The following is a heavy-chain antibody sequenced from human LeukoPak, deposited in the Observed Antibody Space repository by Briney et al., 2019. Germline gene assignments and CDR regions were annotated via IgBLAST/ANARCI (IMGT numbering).Heavy chain of an antibody. CDR1: GFTFSSYA. D-gene: IGHD3-10*01. CDR2: ISGSGGST. J-gene: IGHJ5*02. CDR3: AKDRGASIYSWFDP. V-gene: IGHV3-23*01. Sequence: GGSLRLSCAASGFTFSSYALSWVRQPPGKGLEWVSAISGSGGSTYYADSVKGRFTISRDNSKNTLYLQMNSLRAEDTAVYYCAKDRGASIYSWFDPWGQGTLVTVSS.